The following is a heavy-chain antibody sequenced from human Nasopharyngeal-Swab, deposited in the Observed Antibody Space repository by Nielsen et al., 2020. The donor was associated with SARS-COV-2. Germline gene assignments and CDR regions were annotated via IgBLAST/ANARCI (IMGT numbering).Heavy chain of an antibody. D-gene: IGHD3-3*01. CDR2: INTGSSSI. CDR1: GFTFSSYI. CDR3: ARDYDFWSGSGWFDP. V-gene: IGHV3-48*02. J-gene: IGHJ5*02. Sequence: GESLKISCAASGFTFSSYIMNWVRQAPGKGLEWVSYINTGSSSIYYADSVKGRFTISRDNAKNSLYLQMNSLRDEDTAVYYCARDYDFWSGSGWFDPWGQGTLVTVSS.